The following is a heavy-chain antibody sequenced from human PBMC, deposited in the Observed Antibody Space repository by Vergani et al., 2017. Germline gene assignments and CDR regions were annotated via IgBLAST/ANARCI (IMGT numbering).Heavy chain of an antibody. CDR2: IQFDGSNQ. CDR3: AKHFRGWGIDY. V-gene: IGHV3-30*02. CDR1: GFTLSNYD. D-gene: IGHD3-16*01. Sequence: QVQLVESGGGVVQRGGSLRLFCATSGFTLSNYDMQWIRQGPGKGLEFVAFIQFDGSNQYYADSVKGRFTLSRDFSKNTLSLQMNSLRTDDTATYYCAKHFRGWGIDYWGQGTHVIVSS. J-gene: IGHJ4*02.